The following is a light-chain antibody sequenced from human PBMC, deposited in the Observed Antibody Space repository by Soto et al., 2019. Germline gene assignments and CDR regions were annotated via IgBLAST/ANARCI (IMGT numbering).Light chain of an antibody. CDR2: AAS. J-gene: IGKJ3*01. V-gene: IGKV1-9*01. CDR3: QQHNSYPRT. CDR1: QGIGTY. Sequence: IQLGQSPSSLAASVGDRVTVTCRASQGIGTYLVWYQQKPGKAPKLLIYAASTLQSGVPSRFSGSGSGTDFTLTISSLQPEDFATYYCQQHNSYPRTFGPGTKVDI.